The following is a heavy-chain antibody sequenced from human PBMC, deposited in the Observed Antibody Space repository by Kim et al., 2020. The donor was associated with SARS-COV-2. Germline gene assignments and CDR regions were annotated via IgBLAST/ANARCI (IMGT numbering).Heavy chain of an antibody. V-gene: IGHV1-18*04. CDR3: ARGPALWFGEPIYGMDV. CDR1: GYTFTSYG. CDR2: ISAYNGNT. J-gene: IGHJ6*02. D-gene: IGHD3-10*01. Sequence: ASVKVSCKASGYTFTSYGISWVRQAPGQGLEWMGWISAYNGNTNYAQKLQGRVTMTTDTPTSTAYMELRSLRSDDTAGYYGARGPALWFGEPIYGMDVWGQGTTVTVS.